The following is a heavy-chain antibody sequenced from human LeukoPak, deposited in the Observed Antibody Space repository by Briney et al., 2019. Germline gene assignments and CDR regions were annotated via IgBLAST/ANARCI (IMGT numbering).Heavy chain of an antibody. CDR2: IYFSGST. Sequence: SETLSLTCTVSGGSISSSSYFWGWIRQPPGKGLEWIGSIYFSGSTYYNPSLKSRVTISVDTSKNQFSLKLNSVTAADTAVYYCARRPPSAVAGKVFDYWGQGTLVTVSS. CDR1: GGSISSSSYF. J-gene: IGHJ4*02. CDR3: ARRPPSAVAGKVFDY. D-gene: IGHD6-19*01. V-gene: IGHV4-39*01.